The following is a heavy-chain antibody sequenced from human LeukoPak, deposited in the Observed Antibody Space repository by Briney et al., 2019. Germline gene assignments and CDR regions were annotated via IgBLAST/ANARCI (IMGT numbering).Heavy chain of an antibody. CDR3: ARRFWSGYYDGNWFDP. J-gene: IGHJ5*02. Sequence: PSETLSLTCGVYGGSFSGYYWSWIRQPPGKGLEWIGNIYYSGRTYYNPSLKSRLTISVDTSKNQFSLKLSSVTAADTAVYYCARRFWSGYYDGNWFDPWGQGTLVTVSS. D-gene: IGHD3-3*01. CDR1: GGSFSGYY. CDR2: IYYSGRT. V-gene: IGHV4-34*01.